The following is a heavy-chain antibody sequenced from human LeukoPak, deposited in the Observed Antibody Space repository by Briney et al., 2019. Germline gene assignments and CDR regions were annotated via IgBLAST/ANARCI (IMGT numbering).Heavy chain of an antibody. V-gene: IGHV4-61*09. CDR1: GGSISSSSYY. CDR3: ARGNSSNWPLDY. Sequence: SETLSLTCTVSGGSISSSSYYWGWIRQPAGKGLEWIGHIYTSGITNYNPSLKSRVTISLDTSKNQFSLKLTSVTAADTAVYYCARGNSSNWPLDYWGQGTLVTVSS. CDR2: IYTSGIT. J-gene: IGHJ4*02. D-gene: IGHD2/OR15-2a*01.